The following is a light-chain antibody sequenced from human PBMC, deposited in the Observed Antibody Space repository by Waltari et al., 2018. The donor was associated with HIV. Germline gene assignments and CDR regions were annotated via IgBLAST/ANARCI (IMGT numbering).Light chain of an antibody. J-gene: IGLJ3*02. CDR1: SGSVSTSYS. V-gene: IGLV8-61*01. CDR3: VLYMGSGIWV. Sequence: QAVVTQEPSFSVSPGGTVTLTCGLSSGSVSTSYSPSWHQQTPGQAPRQLIYSTNSRSSGVPDRFSGSILGNQAALTITGAQADDESDYYCVLYMGSGIWVFGGGTKVTVL. CDR2: STN.